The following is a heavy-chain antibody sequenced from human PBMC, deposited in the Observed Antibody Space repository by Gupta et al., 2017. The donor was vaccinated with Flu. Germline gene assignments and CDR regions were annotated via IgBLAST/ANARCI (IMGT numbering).Heavy chain of an antibody. D-gene: IGHD3-10*01. J-gene: IGHJ4*02. V-gene: IGHV4-38-2*01. CDR1: GYSISSGYY. CDR2: IYHSGST. CDR3: ARGQPWYYYGSGVSD. Sequence: QVQLQESGPGLVKPSETLSLTCAVSGYSISSGYYWGWIRQPPGKGLEWIGSIYHSGSTYYNPSLKSRVTISVDTSKNQFSLKLSSVTAADTAVYYCARGQPWYYYGSGVSDWGQGTLVTVSS.